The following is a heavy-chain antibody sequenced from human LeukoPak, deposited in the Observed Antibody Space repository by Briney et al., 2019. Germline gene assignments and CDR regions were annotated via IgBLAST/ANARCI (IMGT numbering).Heavy chain of an antibody. D-gene: IGHD4-23*01. CDR2: ISSDGTYT. J-gene: IGHJ4*02. CDR1: GFIFSSHL. CDR3: ARGRPHGNDY. Sequence: PGGSLRLSCAASGFIFSSHLMHWVRQAPGKGLVWVSRISSDGTYTNYADSVRGRFTISRDNAKNTLYLQMNSLRAEDTAVYYCARGRPHGNDYWGQGTLVTVYS. V-gene: IGHV3-74*01.